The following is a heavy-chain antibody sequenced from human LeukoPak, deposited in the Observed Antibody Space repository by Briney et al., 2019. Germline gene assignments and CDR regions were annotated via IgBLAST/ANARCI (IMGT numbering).Heavy chain of an antibody. CDR3: TTAVVVAADDAFDI. V-gene: IGHV3-30*03. J-gene: IGHJ3*02. D-gene: IGHD2-15*01. CDR2: ISHDGSNK. Sequence: GGSLRLSCAASGFSFDTYGMHWVRQAPGKGLEWVTFISHDGSNKYYADSVKGRFTISRDNSKNTLYLQMNSLKTEDTAVYYCTTAVVVAADDAFDIWGQGTMVTVSS. CDR1: GFSFDTYG.